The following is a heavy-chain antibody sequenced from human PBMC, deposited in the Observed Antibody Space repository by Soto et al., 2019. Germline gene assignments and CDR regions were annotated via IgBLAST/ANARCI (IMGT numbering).Heavy chain of an antibody. D-gene: IGHD2-8*02. V-gene: IGHV1-2*02. CDR3: VRSGKAVVLVYFDL. CDR1: GYTFTDYH. J-gene: IGHJ2*01. Sequence: QVQLVQSGAEVKKPGASVKVSCKASGYTFTDYHIHWVRQAPGQGLEWMAWINPNSGGTNSAKKFQGRVTMTRDTSISTAYMDLSRLTSDDTAVYYCVRSGKAVVLVYFDLWGRGTLVTVSS. CDR2: INPNSGGT.